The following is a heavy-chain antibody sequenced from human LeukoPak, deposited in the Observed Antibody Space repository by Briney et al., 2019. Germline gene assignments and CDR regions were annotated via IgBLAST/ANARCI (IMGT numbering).Heavy chain of an antibody. Sequence: GGSLRLTCAASGFTFSSYWMHWVRQAPGKGLVWVSRINSDGSSTSYADSVKGRFTISRDNAKNTLYLQMNSLRAEDTAVYYCARDSHGDYVDFDCWGQGTLVTVSS. D-gene: IGHD4-17*01. CDR3: ARDSHGDYVDFDC. CDR1: GFTFSSYW. V-gene: IGHV3-74*01. J-gene: IGHJ4*02. CDR2: INSDGSST.